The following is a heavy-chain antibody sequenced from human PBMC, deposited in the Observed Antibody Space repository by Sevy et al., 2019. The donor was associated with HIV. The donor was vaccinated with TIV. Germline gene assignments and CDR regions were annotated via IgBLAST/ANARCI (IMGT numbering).Heavy chain of an antibody. J-gene: IGHJ4*02. V-gene: IGHV3-15*07. CDR1: GFTFSNAW. CDR2: IKSKTDGGTT. Sequence: GGSLRLSCAASGFTFSNAWMNWVRQAPGKGLEWVGRIKSKTDGGTTDYAEPVKGRFTISRDDSKNTLYLQMNSLKTEDTAVYYCTTEDDSSTYYFDYWGQGTLVTVSS. D-gene: IGHD2-2*01. CDR3: TTEDDSSTYYFDY.